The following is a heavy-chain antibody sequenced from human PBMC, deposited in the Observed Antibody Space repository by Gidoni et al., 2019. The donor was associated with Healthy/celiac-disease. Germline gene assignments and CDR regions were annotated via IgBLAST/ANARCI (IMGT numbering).Heavy chain of an antibody. CDR2: INHSGST. V-gene: IGHV4-34*01. CDR1: GGSFSGYY. CDR3: ARVAQLWLRGGMDV. J-gene: IGHJ6*02. Sequence: QVQLQQWGAGLLKPSETLSLTCAAYGGSFSGYYWSWIRQPPGKGLEWIGEINHSGSTNYNPSLKSRVTISVDTSKNQFSLKLSSVTAADTAVYYCARVAQLWLRGGMDVWGQGTTVTVSS. D-gene: IGHD5-18*01.